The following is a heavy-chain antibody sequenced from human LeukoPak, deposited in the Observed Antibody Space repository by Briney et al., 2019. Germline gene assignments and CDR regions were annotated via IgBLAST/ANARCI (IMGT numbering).Heavy chain of an antibody. CDR1: GGSISSYY. V-gene: IGHV4-59*01. Sequence: SEPLSLTCTVSGGSISSYYWSWIRQPPGKGLEWIGYIYYSGSTNYNPSLKSRVTISVDTSKNQFSLKLSSVTAADTAVYYCARDLQWPTKAYWYFDLWGRGTLVTVSS. J-gene: IGHJ2*01. D-gene: IGHD6-19*01. CDR3: ARDLQWPTKAYWYFDL. CDR2: IYYSGST.